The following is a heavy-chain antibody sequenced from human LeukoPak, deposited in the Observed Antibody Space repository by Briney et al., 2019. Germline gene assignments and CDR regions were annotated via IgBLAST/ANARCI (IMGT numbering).Heavy chain of an antibody. V-gene: IGHV3-73*01. J-gene: IGHJ3*02. D-gene: IGHD3-9*01. CDR1: GFTFSGSA. CDR2: IRSNANSYAT. Sequence: AGSLRLSCAASGFTFSGSAMHWVRQASGKGLEWVGRIRSNANSYATAYAASVKGRFTISRDDSKNTAYLQMNSLKTEDTAVYYCTSVLRYFDWLNAFDIWGQGTMVTVSS. CDR3: TSVLRYFDWLNAFDI.